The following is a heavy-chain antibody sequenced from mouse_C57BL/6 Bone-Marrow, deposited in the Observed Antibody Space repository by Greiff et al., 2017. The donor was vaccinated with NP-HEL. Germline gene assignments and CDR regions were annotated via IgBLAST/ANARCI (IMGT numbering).Heavy chain of an antibody. J-gene: IGHJ1*03. Sequence: EVKLVESGGDLVKPGGSLKLSCAASGFTFSSYGMSWVRQTPDKRLEWVATISSGGSYTYYPDSVKGRFTISRDNAKNTLYLQMSSLKSEDTAMYYCARLVYWYFDVWGTGTTVTVSS. V-gene: IGHV5-6*01. CDR2: ISSGGSYT. CDR1: GFTFSSYG. CDR3: ARLVYWYFDV.